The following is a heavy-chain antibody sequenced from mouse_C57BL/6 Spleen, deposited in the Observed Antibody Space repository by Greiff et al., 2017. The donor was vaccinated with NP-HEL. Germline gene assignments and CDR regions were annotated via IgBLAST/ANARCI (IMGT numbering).Heavy chain of an antibody. CDR2: ISSGGSYT. CDR1: GFTFSSYG. V-gene: IGHV5-6*01. D-gene: IGHD1-1*01. J-gene: IGHJ2*01. Sequence: EVMLVESGGDLVKPGGSLKLSCAASGFTFSSYGMSWVRQTPDKRLEWVATISSGGSYTYYPDSVKGRFTISRDNAKNTLYLQMSSLKSEDTAMYYCARQRGITTVVAPFDYWGQGTTLTVSS. CDR3: ARQRGITTVVAPFDY.